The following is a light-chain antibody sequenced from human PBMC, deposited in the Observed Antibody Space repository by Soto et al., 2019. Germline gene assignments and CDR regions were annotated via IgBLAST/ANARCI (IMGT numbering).Light chain of an antibody. CDR2: GAS. CDR3: QQYNDWPPWT. J-gene: IGKJ1*01. V-gene: IGKV3-15*01. Sequence: EIVMTQSPATLSVSPGERATLSCRASQSISRNLAWYQQKPGQAPRLLIYGASTRATGIPARFSGSGSGTVFTLTISSLQSADFAVYYCQQYNDWPPWTFGQGTKVDIK. CDR1: QSISRN.